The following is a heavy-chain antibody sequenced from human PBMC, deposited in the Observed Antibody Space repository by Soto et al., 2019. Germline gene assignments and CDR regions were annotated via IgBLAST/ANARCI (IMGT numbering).Heavy chain of an antibody. CDR3: ASGGTTIDY. CDR2: ISAYNGNT. J-gene: IGHJ4*02. D-gene: IGHD3-16*01. CDR1: GYTFTNFG. V-gene: IGHV1-18*03. Sequence: QVQLVQSGAEVKKPGASVKVSCKASGYTFTNFGISWVRQAPGQGLEWMGWISAYNGNTNYAQNFQGRVTMTTDTTTVTPHMALGTLGSADVAAYYCASGGTTIDYWGQGTLVTVSS.